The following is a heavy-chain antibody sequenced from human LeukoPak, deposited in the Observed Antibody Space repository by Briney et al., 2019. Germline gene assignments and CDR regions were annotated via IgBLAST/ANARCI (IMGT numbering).Heavy chain of an antibody. J-gene: IGHJ4*02. CDR1: GFTFSSYA. D-gene: IGHD6-19*01. CDR3: AKGWQWLVQY. CDR2: ISGSGGST. Sequence: GGSVRLSCAASGFTFSSYAISWVRQAPGKGLEWVSAISGSGGSTYYADSVKGRFTISRDNSKNTLYLQMNSLRAEDTAVYYCAKGWQWLVQYWGQGTLVTVSS. V-gene: IGHV3-23*01.